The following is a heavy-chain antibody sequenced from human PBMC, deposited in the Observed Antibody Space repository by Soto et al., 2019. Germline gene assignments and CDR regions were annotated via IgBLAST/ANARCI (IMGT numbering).Heavy chain of an antibody. D-gene: IGHD5-18*01. Sequence: QMQMQESGPGLVKPSETLSLTCIVSGDSISNSNYYWGWIRQPPGKGLEWIGGTYYRGNTYYNPSLKGRVTISVDSSKNQFSLWLSSVTAADTAVYFCASHVDTVPPGDYWGQGTLVTVSS. CDR3: ASHVDTVPPGDY. CDR1: GDSISNSNYY. J-gene: IGHJ4*02. V-gene: IGHV4-39*01. CDR2: TYYRGNT.